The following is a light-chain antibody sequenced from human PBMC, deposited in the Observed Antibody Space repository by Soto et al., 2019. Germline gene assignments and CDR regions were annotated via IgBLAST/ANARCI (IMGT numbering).Light chain of an antibody. Sequence: ALTQPASVSGSPGQSITISCAGTSSDIGGSNYVSWYQQHPGKAPKLMIYGVSNRPSGVSNRFSGSKSGNTASLTISGLQAEDEADYFCYSSRSSSSTFYVFGTGTKVTVL. CDR2: GVS. CDR3: YSSRSSSSTFYV. CDR1: SSDIGGSNY. J-gene: IGLJ1*01. V-gene: IGLV2-14*03.